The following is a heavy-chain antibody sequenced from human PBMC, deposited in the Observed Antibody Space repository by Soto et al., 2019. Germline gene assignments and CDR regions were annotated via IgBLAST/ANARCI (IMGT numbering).Heavy chain of an antibody. Sequence: QVQLQESGPGLVKPSETLSLTCTVSGGSVSSGSYYWSWIRQPPGKGLEWIGYIYYSGSTKYNPSLKSRVTISVGTAKNQFSLKLSSVTAADTAVYYCARAGLGDGSDYWGQGTLVTVSS. CDR3: ARAGLGDGSDY. V-gene: IGHV4-61*01. CDR1: GGSVSSGSYY. J-gene: IGHJ4*02. CDR2: IYYSGST. D-gene: IGHD1-26*01.